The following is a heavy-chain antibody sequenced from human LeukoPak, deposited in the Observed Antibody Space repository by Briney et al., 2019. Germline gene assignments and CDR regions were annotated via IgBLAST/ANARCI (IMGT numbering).Heavy chain of an antibody. Sequence: PSETLSLTCTVSGGSISSHYWSCIRQPPGKGLEWIGYIYYSGSTNYNPSLKSRVTISVHTSKHQFSRKLSSVTAADTAGYYCARWFGPPPYNWFDPWGQGTLVTVSS. CDR1: GGSISSHY. V-gene: IGHV4-59*11. D-gene: IGHD3-10*01. CDR3: ARWFGPPPYNWFDP. CDR2: IYYSGST. J-gene: IGHJ5*02.